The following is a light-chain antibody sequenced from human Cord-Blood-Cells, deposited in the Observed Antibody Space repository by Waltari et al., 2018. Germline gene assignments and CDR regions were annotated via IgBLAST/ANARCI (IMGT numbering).Light chain of an antibody. CDR2: AAS. V-gene: IGKV1-39*01. CDR1: QSISSY. J-gene: IGKJ2*01. Sequence: DIQITQSPSYMTASIGARVTITCRASQSISSYLNWYQQKPGKAPKLLIYAASSLQSGVPSRFSGSGSGTDFTLTISSLQPEDFATYYCQQSYSTPYTFGQGTKLEIK. CDR3: QQSYSTPYT.